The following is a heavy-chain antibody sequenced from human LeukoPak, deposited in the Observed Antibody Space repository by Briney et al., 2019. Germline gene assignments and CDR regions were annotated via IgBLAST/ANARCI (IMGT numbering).Heavy chain of an antibody. V-gene: IGHV3-30*02. CDR1: GFTFSSYA. CDR3: ANFPDRRDY. Sequence: GGSLRLSCEASGFTFSSYAMHWVRQAPGKGLEWVAFIRYDERNKYYSDSVKGRFTISRDNSKNTLYLQMNSLRAEDTAVYYCANFPDRRDYWGQGTLVTVSS. J-gene: IGHJ4*02. CDR2: IRYDERNK.